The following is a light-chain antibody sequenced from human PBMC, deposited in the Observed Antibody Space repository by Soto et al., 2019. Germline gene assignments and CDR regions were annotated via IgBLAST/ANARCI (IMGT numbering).Light chain of an antibody. CDR2: GAS. CDR1: QSFSTNY. CDR3: QQYASSMMYT. V-gene: IGKV3-20*01. J-gene: IGKJ2*01. Sequence: EIELTQSPGTLSLSPGESATLSCRASQSFSTNYVAWYQHKAGQAPRLLIYGASTRATGIPDRFSGSGSGTDYTLTISRLEPEDFAVYYCQQYASSMMYTFGQGTKLEVK.